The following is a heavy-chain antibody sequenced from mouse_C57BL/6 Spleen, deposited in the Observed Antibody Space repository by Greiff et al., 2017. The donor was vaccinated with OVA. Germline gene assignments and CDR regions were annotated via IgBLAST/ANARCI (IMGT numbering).Heavy chain of an antibody. CDR2: ISYDGSN. J-gene: IGHJ3*01. D-gene: IGHD2-3*01. V-gene: IGHV3-6*01. Sequence: DVQLQESGPGLVKPSQSLSLTCSVTGYSITSGYYWNWIRQFPGNKLEWMGYISYDGSNNYNPSLKNRISITRDTSKNQFFLKLNSVTTEDTATYYCARSDGYYGLGFAYWGQGTLVTVSA. CDR1: GYSITSGYY. CDR3: ARSDGYYGLGFAY.